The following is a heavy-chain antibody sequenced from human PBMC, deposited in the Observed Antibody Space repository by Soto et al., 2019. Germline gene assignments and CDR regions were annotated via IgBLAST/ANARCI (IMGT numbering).Heavy chain of an antibody. CDR3: AHRVLRTVFGLVTTTAIYFDF. Sequence: QITLNESGPTVVRPTETLTLTCRFSGFSLTTSGVGVGWIRQSPGKAPEGLALIYWDDDKRYSASLKSRLTINKDNSKNQVVLTVSDLDPTDTATYYCAHRVLRTVFGLVTTTAIYFDFWGQGTPVAVSS. CDR1: GFSLTTSGVG. V-gene: IGHV2-5*02. J-gene: IGHJ4*02. D-gene: IGHD3-3*01. CDR2: IYWDDDK.